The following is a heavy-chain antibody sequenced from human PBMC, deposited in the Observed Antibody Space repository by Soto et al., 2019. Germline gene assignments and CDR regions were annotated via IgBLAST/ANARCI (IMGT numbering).Heavy chain of an antibody. CDR2: IYYSGST. CDR1: GGSISSGGYY. J-gene: IGHJ4*02. Sequence: SETLSLTCTVSGGSISSGGYYWSWIRQHPGKGLEWIGYIYYSGSTYYNPSLKNRLTKSVDTSKKQFSLKLSSVTAAVTAVYYCARGVTMVRGVIHTPYFDYWGQGTLVTVS. CDR3: ARGVTMVRGVIHTPYFDY. D-gene: IGHD3-10*01. V-gene: IGHV4-31*03.